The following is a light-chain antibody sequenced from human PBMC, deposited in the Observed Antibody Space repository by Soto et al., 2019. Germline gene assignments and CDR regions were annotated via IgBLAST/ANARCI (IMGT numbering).Light chain of an antibody. J-gene: IGLJ2*01. V-gene: IGLV2-14*01. Sequence: QSALTQPASVSGSPGQSITISCTGTSSDVGGYNYVSWYQHHPGKAPEVMIYGVSNRPSGVSNRFSGSKSGNTASLTISGLQTEDEADYFCTSYTRSDTVIFGGGTKLIVL. CDR1: SSDVGGYNY. CDR2: GVS. CDR3: TSYTRSDTVI.